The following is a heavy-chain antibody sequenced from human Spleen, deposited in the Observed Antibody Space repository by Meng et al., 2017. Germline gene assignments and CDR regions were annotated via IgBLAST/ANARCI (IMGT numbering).Heavy chain of an antibody. V-gene: IGHV1-69*13. D-gene: IGHD2-2*01. J-gene: IGHJ4*02. CDR3: ARKAGNCISTTCYSLDY. CDR1: GGILRNYV. CDR2: INAVFGTT. Sequence: SSVQVSCKALGGILRNYVIGWVRQAPGQGLEWMGGINAVFGTTNYAQKFQDRVTITSDESTSTVYMELTRLTSEDTAVNFCARKAGNCISTTCYSLDYWGQGTLVTVSS.